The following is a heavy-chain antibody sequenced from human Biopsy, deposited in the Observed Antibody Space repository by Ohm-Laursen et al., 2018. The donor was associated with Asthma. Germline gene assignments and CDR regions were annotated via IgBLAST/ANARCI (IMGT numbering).Heavy chain of an antibody. CDR1: GGSISSYY. J-gene: IGHJ4*02. CDR2: IYYSGST. V-gene: IGHV4-59*06. D-gene: IGHD3-10*01. CDR3: ARERAGYYGSGSYLGY. Sequence: SETLSLTCTVSGGSISSYYWSWIRQHPGKGLEWIGYIYYSGSTYYNPSLKSRVTISVDTSKNQFSLKLSSVTAADTAVYYCARERAGYYGSGSYLGYWGQGTLVTVSS.